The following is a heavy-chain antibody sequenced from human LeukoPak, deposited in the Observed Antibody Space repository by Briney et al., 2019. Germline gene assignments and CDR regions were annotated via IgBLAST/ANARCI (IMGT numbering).Heavy chain of an antibody. Sequence: TGGSLRLSCAASGLTFINHAMHWVRQAPGKGLEWVAGITYDGSKKYYPDSVKGRCTISRDNSKKTLFLEMNSLRAEDTAVYYCARGQLQYYYYIDVWGKGTTVTVSS. CDR3: ARGQLQYYYYIDV. J-gene: IGHJ6*03. D-gene: IGHD2-2*02. CDR2: ITYDGSKK. V-gene: IGHV3-30*04. CDR1: GLTFINHA.